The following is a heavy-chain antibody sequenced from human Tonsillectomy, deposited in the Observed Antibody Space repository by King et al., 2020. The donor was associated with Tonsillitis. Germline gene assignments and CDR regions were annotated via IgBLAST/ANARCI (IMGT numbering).Heavy chain of an antibody. CDR1: GSSISAGYY. V-gene: IGHV4-38-2*02. CDR2: IYHSRIT. CDR3: ARALRLYGSAPGDYYGLAL. J-gene: IGHJ6*02. D-gene: IGHD3-10*01. Sequence: QLQESGPGLVRPSETLSLNCSVSGSSISAGYYWAWLRQTPGQGLEWIGSIYHSRITVNNPSLKSRVTLSVDRSKDQFFLMLASVTAADTAVYYFARALRLYGSAPGDYYGLALWGQEATVSVSS.